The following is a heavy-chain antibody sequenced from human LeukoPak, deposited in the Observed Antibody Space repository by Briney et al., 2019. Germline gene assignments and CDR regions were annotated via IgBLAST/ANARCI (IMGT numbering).Heavy chain of an antibody. J-gene: IGHJ4*02. D-gene: IGHD3-10*01. CDR3: AKDKGRRLGWFGHDFDY. CDR2: ISGSGGST. V-gene: IGHV3-23*01. CDR1: GFTFSSYA. Sequence: PGGSLRLSCAASGFTFSSYAMSWVRQAPGKGLEWVSAISGSGGSTYYADSVKGRFTISRDNSKNTLYLQMNSLRVEDTAVYYCAKDKGRRLGWFGHDFDYWGQGTLVTVSS.